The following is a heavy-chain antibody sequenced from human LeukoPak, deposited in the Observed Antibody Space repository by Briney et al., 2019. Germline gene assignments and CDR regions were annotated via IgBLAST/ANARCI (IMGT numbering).Heavy chain of an antibody. CDR2: IYYSGST. Sequence: PSETLSLTCTVSGGSVSSGSYYRSWIRQPPGKGLEWIGYIYYSGSTNYNPSLKSRVTISVDTSKNQFSLKLSSVTAADTAVYYCARVYTRWDAFDIWGQGTMVIVSS. CDR3: ARVYTRWDAFDI. CDR1: GGSVSSGSYY. V-gene: IGHV4-61*01. D-gene: IGHD3-16*01. J-gene: IGHJ3*02.